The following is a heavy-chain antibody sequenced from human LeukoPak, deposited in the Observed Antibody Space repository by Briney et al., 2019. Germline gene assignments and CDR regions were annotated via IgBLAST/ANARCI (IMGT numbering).Heavy chain of an antibody. CDR3: AREGVPSGGQPIYYHYYGMDV. V-gene: IGHV3-23*01. Sequence: SGGSLRLSCEASGFTFNSCAMSWVRQAPGKGLQWVAGISGGGETTFYADSVKGRFTISRDNFRNTLYLQMNSLRAEDTAVYYCAREGVPSGGQPIYYHYYGMDVWGQGTTVTVSS. CDR2: ISGGGETT. CDR1: GFTFNSCA. J-gene: IGHJ6*02. D-gene: IGHD1-14*01.